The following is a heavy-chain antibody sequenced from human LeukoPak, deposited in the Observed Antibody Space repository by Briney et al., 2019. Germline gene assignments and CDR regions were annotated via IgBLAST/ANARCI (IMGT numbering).Heavy chain of an antibody. J-gene: IGHJ4*02. D-gene: IGHD2-2*01. CDR2: IYYSGST. V-gene: IGHV4-59*01. CDR3: ARVPHCSATSCYFDY. CDR1: GGSISSYY. Sequence: SETLSLTCTVSGGSISSYYWSWIRQPPGKGLEWIGYIYYSGSTNYNPSLKSRVTISVDTSKNQFSLKLSSVTAADTAVYYCARVPHCSATSCYFDYWGQGTLVTVSS.